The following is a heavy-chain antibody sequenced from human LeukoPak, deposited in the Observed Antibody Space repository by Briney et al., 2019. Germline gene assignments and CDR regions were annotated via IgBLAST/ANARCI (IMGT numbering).Heavy chain of an antibody. V-gene: IGHV3-23*01. CDR1: GFTFSSYA. J-gene: IGHJ4*02. CDR3: AKFLPTHIVVANYYFDY. CDR2: ISGSGGST. Sequence: PGGSLRLSCAASGFTFSSYAMSWVRQAPGKGLEWVSAISGSGGSTYCADSVKGRFTVSRDNSKNTLYLQMNSLRAEDTAVYYCAKFLPTHIVVANYYFDYWAREPWSPSPQ. D-gene: IGHD2-21*01.